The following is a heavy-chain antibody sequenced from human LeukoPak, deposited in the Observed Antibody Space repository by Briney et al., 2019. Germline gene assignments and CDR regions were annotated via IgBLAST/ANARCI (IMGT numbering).Heavy chain of an antibody. CDR2: IYPGDSDT. Sequence: GESPKISCRGSGYSFTSYWIGWVRQMPGKGLEWMGIIYPGDSDTRYSPSFQGQVTISADKSISTAYLQWGSLKASDTAMYYCARRVGATTLDYWGQGTLVTVSS. D-gene: IGHD1-26*01. V-gene: IGHV5-51*01. CDR1: GYSFTSYW. CDR3: ARRVGATTLDY. J-gene: IGHJ4*02.